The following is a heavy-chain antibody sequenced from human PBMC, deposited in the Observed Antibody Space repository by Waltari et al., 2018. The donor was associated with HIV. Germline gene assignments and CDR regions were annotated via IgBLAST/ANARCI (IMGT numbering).Heavy chain of an antibody. CDR2: IYPSDISS. CDR1: GYKFTSFY. V-gene: IGHV1-46*01. Sequence: QVHLQQSGAEVKKPGASVRISCKTSGYKFTSFYIHWVRTAPGQTLELMGIIYPSDISSTAVQKFQCRGTISRDTSTNTVFLDLSRLKSEYTATYYCARRASYYDFWGGFSSPAPFDLWGQGTLVTVST. D-gene: IGHD3-3*01. J-gene: IGHJ4*02. CDR3: ARRASYYDFWGGFSSPAPFDL.